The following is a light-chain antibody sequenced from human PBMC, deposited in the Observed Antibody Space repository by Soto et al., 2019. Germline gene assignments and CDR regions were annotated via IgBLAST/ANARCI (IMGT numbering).Light chain of an antibody. Sequence: DIVMTQSPATLSVSPGERATLSCRASQSVASNLAWYQQRPGQAPRLLIYGASTRATGVPVRFSGSGSGTEFPLTISSLQSEDFAGYYCHHYNNWPHTFGGGTKVEIK. CDR1: QSVASN. J-gene: IGKJ4*01. CDR3: HHYNNWPHT. V-gene: IGKV3-15*01. CDR2: GAS.